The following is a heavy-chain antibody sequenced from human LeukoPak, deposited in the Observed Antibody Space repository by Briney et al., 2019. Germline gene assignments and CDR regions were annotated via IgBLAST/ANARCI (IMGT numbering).Heavy chain of an antibody. D-gene: IGHD1-26*01. Sequence: PSETLSLTCTVSGGSISSYYWSWIRQPPGKGLEWIGYIYYSGSTNYNPSLKSRATISVDTSKNQFSLRLNSVTAADTAVYYCARSRAFNSGAFDPWGQGSLVTVSS. CDR1: GGSISSYY. CDR3: ARSRAFNSGAFDP. V-gene: IGHV4-59*01. CDR2: IYYSGST. J-gene: IGHJ5*02.